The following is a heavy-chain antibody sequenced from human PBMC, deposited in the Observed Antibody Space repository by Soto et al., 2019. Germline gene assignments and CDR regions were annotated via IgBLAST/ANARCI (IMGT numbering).Heavy chain of an antibody. Sequence: SETLSLTCTVSGGSVSSGSYYWSWIRQPPGKGLECIGYIYYSGSTNYNPSLKSRVTISVDTSKNQFSLKLSSVTAADTAVYYCARSSTSANYFDYWGQGTLVTVSS. CDR2: IYYSGST. CDR1: GGSVSSGSYY. CDR3: ARSSTSANYFDY. D-gene: IGHD2-2*01. V-gene: IGHV4-61*01. J-gene: IGHJ4*02.